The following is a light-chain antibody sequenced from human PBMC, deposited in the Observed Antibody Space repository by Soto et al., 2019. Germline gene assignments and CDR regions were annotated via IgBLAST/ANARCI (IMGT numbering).Light chain of an antibody. J-gene: IGKJ2*01. Sequence: DIQMTQSPSSVSASVGDRVTITCRASHVISSWLAWYQQIPGKAPKLLIYAASRLQSGVPSRFSGSESGADFTLTISSLQPEDVATYYCQQTNNFPYTFGQGTKLEIK. CDR3: QQTNNFPYT. CDR2: AAS. CDR1: HVISSW. V-gene: IGKV1-12*01.